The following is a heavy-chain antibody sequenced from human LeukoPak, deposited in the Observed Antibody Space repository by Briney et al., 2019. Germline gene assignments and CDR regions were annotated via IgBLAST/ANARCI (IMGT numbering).Heavy chain of an antibody. Sequence: ASVKVSCKASGYTLTAYYLHWVRQAPGQGLEWMGRINPNSGGTTYAQKFQGRVTMTRDTSIGTAYMELSSLRSDDTAVYYCARDLPHNCFDPWGQGTLSPCPQ. J-gene: IGHJ5*02. CDR1: GYTLTAYY. CDR2: INPNSGGT. V-gene: IGHV1-2*06. CDR3: ARDLPHNCFDP.